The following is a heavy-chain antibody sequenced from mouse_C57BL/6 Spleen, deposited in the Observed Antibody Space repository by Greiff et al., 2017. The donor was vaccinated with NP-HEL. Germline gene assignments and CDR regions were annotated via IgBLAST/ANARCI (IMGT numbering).Heavy chain of an antibody. CDR1: GYTFTSYW. CDR3: ARSRYDYDRGRCAY. CDR2: IDPSDSYT. D-gene: IGHD2-4*01. J-gene: IGHJ3*01. V-gene: IGHV1-69*01. Sequence: VQLQQPGAELVMPGASVKLSCKASGYTFTSYWMHWVKQRPGHGLEWIGEIDPSDSYTTYTKKFKGKSTLTVDKSSSTTYMQLSSLTSEDSAVEYCARSRYDYDRGRCAYWGQGTLVTGSA.